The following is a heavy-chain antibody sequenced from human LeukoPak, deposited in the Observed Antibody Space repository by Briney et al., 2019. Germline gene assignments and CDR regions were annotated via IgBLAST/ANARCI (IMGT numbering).Heavy chain of an antibody. V-gene: IGHV4-59*01. CDR1: GGSISSYY. CDR3: ARVNYGSGRPFDY. CDR2: IYYSGST. D-gene: IGHD3-10*01. Sequence: SETLSLTCTVSGGSISSYYWSWIRQPPGKGLEWIGYIYYSGSTNYNPSLKSRVTISVDTSKNQFSLKLSSVTAADTAAYYCARVNYGSGRPFDYWGQGTLVTVSP. J-gene: IGHJ4*02.